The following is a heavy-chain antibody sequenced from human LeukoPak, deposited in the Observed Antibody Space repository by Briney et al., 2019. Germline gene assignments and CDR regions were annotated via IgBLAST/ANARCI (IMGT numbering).Heavy chain of an antibody. V-gene: IGHV4-39*07. CDR2: IYYSGST. CDR1: GGSISSSSYY. CDR3: ARAGDGSTDI. J-gene: IGHJ3*02. D-gene: IGHD5-24*01. Sequence: PSETLSLTCTVSGGSISSSSYYWGWIRQPPGKGLEWIGSIYYSGSTYYNPSPKSRVTISVDTSKNQFSLKLSSVTAADTAVYHCARAGDGSTDIWGQGTMVTVSS.